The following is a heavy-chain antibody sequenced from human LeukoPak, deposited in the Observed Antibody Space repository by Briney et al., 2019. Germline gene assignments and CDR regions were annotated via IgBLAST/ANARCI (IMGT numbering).Heavy chain of an antibody. Sequence: PSETLSLTCAVSGGSINSRGYYWNWIRQDPEKGLEWIGYIYYSGSTYYNPSLTSRVTMSVDTSKNQFSLKLSSVTAADTAIYYCARDHTETSSLNFRNYYYYGMDIWGQGTTVIVSS. CDR2: IYYSGST. D-gene: IGHD4-11*01. J-gene: IGHJ6*02. CDR3: ARDHTETSSLNFRNYYYYGMDI. V-gene: IGHV4-31*11. CDR1: GGSINSRGYY.